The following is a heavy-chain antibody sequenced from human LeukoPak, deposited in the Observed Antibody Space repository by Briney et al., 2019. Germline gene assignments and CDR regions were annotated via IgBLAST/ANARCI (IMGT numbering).Heavy chain of an antibody. J-gene: IGHJ4*02. CDR3: RRAEALAAIYFDC. Sequence: SETLSLTRRVTRCSIRPDYWSWIRQPPAKELEWMGYIFYSWVTTYNPPLKSRVPISLDQPKNQFFLALTSVPAAGPALYSRRRAEALAAIYFDCWGQGRLVTVSS. CDR2: IFYSWVT. CDR1: RCSIRPDY. V-gene: IGHV4-59*01. D-gene: IGHD6-25*01.